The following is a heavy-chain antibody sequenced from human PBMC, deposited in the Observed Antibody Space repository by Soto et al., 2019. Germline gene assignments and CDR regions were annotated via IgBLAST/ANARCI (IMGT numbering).Heavy chain of an antibody. CDR1: GGSFRTYS. D-gene: IGHD3-10*01. CDR2: IIPIFGTV. J-gene: IGHJ6*02. V-gene: IGHV1-69*05. CDR3: AKGAVVETPTSYYYLGMDV. Sequence: QVQLLQSGAEVKKPGSSVRVSCEASGGSFRTYSISWVRQAPGQGLEWMGEIIPIFGTVNYAQKFQGRVTNPPDEPTTTDYLAPRGLRSEYTALYYCAKGAVVETPTSYYYLGMDVRGPGTTVTVSS.